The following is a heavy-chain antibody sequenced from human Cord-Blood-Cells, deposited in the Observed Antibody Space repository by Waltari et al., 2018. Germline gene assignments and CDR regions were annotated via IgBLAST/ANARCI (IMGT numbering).Heavy chain of an antibody. J-gene: IGHJ4*02. CDR1: GGSLSSSSYY. CDR2: IYYSGST. Sequence: QLQESGPGLVNPSEPLSLTCTVSGGSLSSSSYYWGWTRHPPGKGLEWIGSIYYSGSTSYNPSIKCRVTISVDTSQNQCSLKLSSVTAADTAVYYCARNQSAAAAIDDWGQGTLVTVSS. V-gene: IGHV4-39*01. D-gene: IGHD6-25*01. CDR3: ARNQSAAAAIDD.